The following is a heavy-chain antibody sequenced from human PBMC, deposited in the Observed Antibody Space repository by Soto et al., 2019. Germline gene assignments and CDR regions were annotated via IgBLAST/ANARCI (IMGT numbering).Heavy chain of an antibody. Sequence: PGGSLRLSCAASEFTFSNYAMSWVRQAPGKGLEWVSAISYGGGTTYHADSVKGRFTISRDNSKNTLYLQMNSLRAEDTAVYYCAKDPFTPGYFDFWGQGTLVTVSS. CDR3: AKDPFTPGYFDF. V-gene: IGHV3-23*01. CDR1: EFTFSNYA. CDR2: ISYGGGTT. J-gene: IGHJ4*02.